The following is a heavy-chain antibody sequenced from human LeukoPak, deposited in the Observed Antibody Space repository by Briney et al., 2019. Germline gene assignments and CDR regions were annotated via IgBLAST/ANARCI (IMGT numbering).Heavy chain of an antibody. CDR2: IYYSGST. Sequence: SETLSLTCTVSGGSISSYYWSWIRQPPGKGLEWIGYIYYSGSTNYNPSLKSRVTIPVDTSKDQFSLKLSSVTAADTAVYYCARAAAGFSGKYYYYYGMDVWGQGTTVTVSS. CDR1: GGSISSYY. D-gene: IGHD6-13*01. CDR3: ARAAAGFSGKYYYYYGMDV. V-gene: IGHV4-59*01. J-gene: IGHJ6*02.